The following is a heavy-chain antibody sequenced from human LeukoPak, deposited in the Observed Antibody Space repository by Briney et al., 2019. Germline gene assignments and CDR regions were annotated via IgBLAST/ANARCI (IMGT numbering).Heavy chain of an antibody. D-gene: IGHD3-9*01. CDR2: ISGSGGST. CDR1: GFTFSSYA. CDR3: AKGGARYFDWLLMDY. Sequence: GGSLRLSCAASGFTFSSYAMSWVRQAPGKGLEWVSAISGSGGSTYYADSVKGRFTISRDNSKNTLYLQMNSLRAEDTAVYYCAKGGARYFDWLLMDYRGQGTLVTVSS. V-gene: IGHV3-23*01. J-gene: IGHJ4*02.